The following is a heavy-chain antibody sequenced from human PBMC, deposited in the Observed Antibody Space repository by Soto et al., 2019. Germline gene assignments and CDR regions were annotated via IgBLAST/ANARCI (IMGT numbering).Heavy chain of an antibody. J-gene: IGHJ6*03. V-gene: IGHV3-23*01. Sequence: EVQLLESGGGLVQPGGSLRLSCAASGFTISSYAMSWVLQAPGKGLEWVSAISGSGGSTYYADSVKGRFTISRDNSKNTLYLQMNSMRAEDTAVYYCAKDGGYDPTYYYYMDVWGKGTTVTVSS. D-gene: IGHD5-12*01. CDR1: GFTISSYA. CDR2: ISGSGGST. CDR3: AKDGGYDPTYYYYMDV.